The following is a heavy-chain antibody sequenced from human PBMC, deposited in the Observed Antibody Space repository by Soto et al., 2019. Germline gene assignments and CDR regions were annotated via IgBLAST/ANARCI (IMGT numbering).Heavy chain of an antibody. CDR2: ISSDGRNK. CDR1: GFTFTRHA. Sequence: GGSLRLSCAASGFTFTRHAMHWVRQAPGKGLECVAVISSDGRNKYYADSVKGQFTISRDSSKNTLYLQMDSLRVEDTAVYYCAREAIFGVVREYYFDYWGQGTLVTVSS. D-gene: IGHD3-3*01. J-gene: IGHJ4*02. V-gene: IGHV3-30*04. CDR3: AREAIFGVVREYYFDY.